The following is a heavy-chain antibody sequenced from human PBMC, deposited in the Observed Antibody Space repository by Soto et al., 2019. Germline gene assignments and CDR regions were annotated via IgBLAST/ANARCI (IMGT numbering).Heavy chain of an antibody. J-gene: IGHJ4*02. CDR1: GFTFSSYN. V-gene: IGHV3-48*02. CDR2: ISSSSSTI. D-gene: IGHD1-26*01. CDR3: ARAPGESGSYYGFFDY. Sequence: EVRLVESGGGLVQPGGSLRLSCEASGFTFSSYNLNWVRQAPGKGLEWVSYISSSSSTIYYADSVKGRFTISRDNAKNSLYLQMNSLRDEDTAVYYCARAPGESGSYYGFFDYWGKGPLVTVSS.